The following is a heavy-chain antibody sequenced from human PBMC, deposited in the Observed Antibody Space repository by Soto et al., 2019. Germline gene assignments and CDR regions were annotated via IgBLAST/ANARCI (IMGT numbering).Heavy chain of an antibody. J-gene: IGHJ4*02. Sequence: GSLRLSCEASGFAFISDSMNLCRQVPGKGLELVASISSASSETWYADSVKGRFIISRDNAQNSLFLQMNTLRPEDSAIYYCARVAYWGPGTQVTVSS. CDR2: ISSASSET. CDR1: GFAFISDS. V-gene: IGHV3-21*01. CDR3: ARVAY.